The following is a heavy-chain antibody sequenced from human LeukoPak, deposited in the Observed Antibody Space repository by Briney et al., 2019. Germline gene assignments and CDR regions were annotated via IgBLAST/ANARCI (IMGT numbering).Heavy chain of an antibody. V-gene: IGHV1-8*03. CDR1: GYTFTAHD. Sequence: ASVTVSCKTSGYTFTAHDIFWVRQAAGQGLEWMGWMNPKSGSTAYAQKVQGRVTFTRNTSITTAYLDLTNLRYEDTAMYCCARGRQMSINWYFDLWGRGTQVTVAS. D-gene: IGHD3-10*01. CDR2: MNPKSGST. CDR3: ARGRQMSINWYFDL. J-gene: IGHJ2*01.